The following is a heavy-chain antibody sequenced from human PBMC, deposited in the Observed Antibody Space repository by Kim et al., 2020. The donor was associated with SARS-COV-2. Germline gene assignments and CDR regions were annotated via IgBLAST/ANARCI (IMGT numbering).Heavy chain of an antibody. J-gene: IGHJ3*02. V-gene: IGHV3-48*03. D-gene: IGHD2-21*02. Sequence: VKGRFTISRENAKNSLYLQMNSLRAEDTAVYYCARSCGGDCYPPGVAFDIWGQGTMVTVSS. CDR3: ARSCGGDCYPPGVAFDI.